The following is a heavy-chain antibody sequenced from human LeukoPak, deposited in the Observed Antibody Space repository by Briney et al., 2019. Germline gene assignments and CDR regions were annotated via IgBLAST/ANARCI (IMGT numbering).Heavy chain of an antibody. Sequence: GGSLRLSCAASGFAFSSYAMSWVRQSPGKGLEWVSGISGSGGSTYYADAVKGRFTISRDNSKRRVFLQMSSLRAEDTAVYYCAKEFRWGPGTLVTVSP. V-gene: IGHV3-23*01. CDR3: AKEFR. CDR2: ISGSGGST. D-gene: IGHD2-21*01. J-gene: IGHJ4*02. CDR1: GFAFSSYA.